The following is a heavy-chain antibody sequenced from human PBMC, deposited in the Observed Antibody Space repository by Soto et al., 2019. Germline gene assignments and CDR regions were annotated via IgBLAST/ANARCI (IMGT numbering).Heavy chain of an antibody. CDR3: ARGRQDFDP. Sequence: PSETLSLTCTVSGGSMNNYYWIWIRQPAGKGLEWIGHIYTSGSTSYNPSLRSRVTMSVDTSKNQFSLTLKSVTAADTAIYYCARGRQDFDPWGHGTLVTVSS. CDR2: IYTSGST. V-gene: IGHV4-4*07. J-gene: IGHJ5*02. CDR1: GGSMNNYY.